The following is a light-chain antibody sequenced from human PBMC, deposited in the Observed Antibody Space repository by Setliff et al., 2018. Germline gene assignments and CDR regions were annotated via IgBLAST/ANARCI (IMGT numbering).Light chain of an antibody. CDR1: SSDVGXXXX. J-gene: IGLJ1*01. CDR2: DVX. V-gene: IGLV2-14*03. Sequence: QSVLTQPASVSGSPGQSITISCTGTSSDVGXXXXXXXXXXXXXXXXXXXXXDVXXXPSGVSNRFSGSKSGNTASLTISGLQAEDEADXXCSSYTSSSTYVFGTGTRSPS. CDR3: SSYTSSSTYV.